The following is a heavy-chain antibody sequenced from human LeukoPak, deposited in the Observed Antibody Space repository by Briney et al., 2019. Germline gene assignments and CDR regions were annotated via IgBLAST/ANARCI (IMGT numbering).Heavy chain of an antibody. CDR3: ARDNQRITIFGVVTPYFEY. CDR2: ISSSGSTI. J-gene: IGHJ4*02. CDR1: GFTFSSYE. D-gene: IGHD3-3*01. V-gene: IGHV3-48*03. Sequence: PGGSLRLSCAASGFTFSSYEMNWVRQAPGKGLECVSYISSSGSTIYYADSVKGRFTISRDNAKNSLYLQMNSLRAEDTAVYYCARDNQRITIFGVVTPYFEYWGQGTLVTVSS.